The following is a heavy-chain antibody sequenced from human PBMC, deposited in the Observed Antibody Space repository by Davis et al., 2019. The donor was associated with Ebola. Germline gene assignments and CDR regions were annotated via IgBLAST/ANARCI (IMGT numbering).Heavy chain of an antibody. CDR1: GYSFTSYW. J-gene: IGHJ3*02. V-gene: IGHV5-51*01. Sequence: GESLKISCKVSGYSFTSYWIAWVRQLPGKGLEWMGIIYPADSDIRYSPSFRGQVTISADKSIATAYLRWSSLKASDTAMYYCARRGPTVINRRGAFDIWGQGTMVTVSS. CDR3: ARRGPTVINRRGAFDI. D-gene: IGHD4-17*01. CDR2: IYPADSDI.